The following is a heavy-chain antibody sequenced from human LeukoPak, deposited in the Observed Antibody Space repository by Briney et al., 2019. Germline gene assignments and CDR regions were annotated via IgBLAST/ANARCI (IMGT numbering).Heavy chain of an antibody. J-gene: IGHJ4*02. D-gene: IGHD3-9*01. V-gene: IGHV1-46*03. CDR1: GYTFTSYY. Sequence: ASVKVSCKASGYTFTSYYMHWVRQAPGQGLEWMGIINPSGGSTSYAQKFQGRVTMTRDTSTSTVYMELSNLRSEDTAVYYCARGASVLRYFDWLYREGYYFDYWGQGTLVTVSS. CDR2: INPSGGST. CDR3: ARGASVLRYFDWLYREGYYFDY.